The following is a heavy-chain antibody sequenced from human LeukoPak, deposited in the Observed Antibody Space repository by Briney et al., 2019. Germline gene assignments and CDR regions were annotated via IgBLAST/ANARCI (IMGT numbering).Heavy chain of an antibody. CDR2: LSVSGGST. Sequence: GGSLRLSCAASGFTFSSYGMSWVRQAPGKGLEWVSALSVSGGSTYYADSVKGRFTISRDNSKNTLYLQMNSLRAEDMAVYYCAKLSEYTSSPGRAFDIWGQGTMVTVSS. D-gene: IGHD6-6*01. CDR1: GFTFSSYG. J-gene: IGHJ3*02. V-gene: IGHV3-23*01. CDR3: AKLSEYTSSPGRAFDI.